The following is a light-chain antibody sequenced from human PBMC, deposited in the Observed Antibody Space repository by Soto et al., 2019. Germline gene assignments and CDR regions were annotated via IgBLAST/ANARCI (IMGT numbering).Light chain of an antibody. J-gene: IGKJ3*01. Sequence: DIQMTQSPSSLSASVGDRVTITCQASQDISNYLNWYQQKPGKAPKLLIYDASNLETGVPSRFSGSGSVTDFTVTISSLQPEDIATYYCQQYDNLPPIFTFGPGTKVDIK. CDR3: QQYDNLPPIFT. CDR2: DAS. V-gene: IGKV1-33*01. CDR1: QDISNY.